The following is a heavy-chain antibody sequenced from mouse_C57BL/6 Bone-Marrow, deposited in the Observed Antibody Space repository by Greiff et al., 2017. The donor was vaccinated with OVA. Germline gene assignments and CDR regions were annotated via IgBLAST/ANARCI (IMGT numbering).Heavy chain of an antibody. Sequence: VKLQEPGAELVRPGASVTLSCKASGYTFTDYEMHWVKQTPVHGLEWIGAIDPDTGGTAYNQKFKGKAILTADKSSSTAYMELRSLTSEDAAVYYCTRNYGFDYWGQGTTLTVSA. J-gene: IGHJ2*01. V-gene: IGHV1-15*01. CDR1: GYTFTDYE. CDR3: TRNYGFDY. D-gene: IGHD1-1*01. CDR2: IDPDTGGT.